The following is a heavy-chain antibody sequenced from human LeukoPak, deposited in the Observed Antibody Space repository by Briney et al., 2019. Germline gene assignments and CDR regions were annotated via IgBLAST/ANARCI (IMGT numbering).Heavy chain of an antibody. J-gene: IGHJ5*02. CDR3: ARRYYGSGRNNWFDP. Sequence: ASVKVSCKASGYTFTSYDINWVRQATGQGLEWMGWMNPNSGNTGYAQKFQGRVTMTRNTSISTAYMELSSPRSEDTAVYYCARRYYGSGRNNWFDPWGQGTLVTVSS. D-gene: IGHD3-10*01. V-gene: IGHV1-8*01. CDR1: GYTFTSYD. CDR2: MNPNSGNT.